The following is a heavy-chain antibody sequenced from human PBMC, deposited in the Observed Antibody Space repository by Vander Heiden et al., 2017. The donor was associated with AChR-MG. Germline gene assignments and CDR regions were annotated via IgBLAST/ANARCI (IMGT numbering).Heavy chain of an antibody. J-gene: IGHJ5*02. D-gene: IGHD6-19*01. CDR3: ARRTGSGWEGDWFDP. V-gene: IGHV1-69*01. Sequence: QAQLVQSGAEVKKPGSSVKVSCKASGGTFSSDAISWVRQAPGQGLEWMGGIIPIFGTATFAQKFQGRVTITADESTSTAYMELSSLRSEDTAVYYCARRTGSGWEGDWFDPWGQGTLVTVSS. CDR2: IIPIFGTA. CDR1: GGTFSSDA.